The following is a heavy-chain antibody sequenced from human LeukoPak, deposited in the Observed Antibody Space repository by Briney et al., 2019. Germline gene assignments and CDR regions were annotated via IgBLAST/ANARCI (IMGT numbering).Heavy chain of an antibody. J-gene: IGHJ4*02. Sequence: SQTLSLTCAVSGGSISSGGYSWSWIRQPPGKGLEWIGYIYHSGSTCYNPSLKSRVTISVDSSKNQFSLKLSSVTAADTAVYYCARAHYCSGGSCYIDYWGQGTLVTVSS. CDR1: GGSISSGGYS. V-gene: IGHV4-30-2*01. D-gene: IGHD2-15*01. CDR2: IYHSGST. CDR3: ARAHYCSGGSCYIDY.